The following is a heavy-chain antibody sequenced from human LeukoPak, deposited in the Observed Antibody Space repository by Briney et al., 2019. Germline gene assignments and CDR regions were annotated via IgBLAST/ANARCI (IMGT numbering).Heavy chain of an antibody. CDR1: GGSISSGSYY. CDR3: ARLVVTTVINYWYFDL. J-gene: IGHJ2*01. Sequence: SETLSLTCTVSGGSISSGSYYWSWIRQPAGKGLEWIGRIYTSGSTNYNPSLKSRVTISVDTSKNQFSLKLSSVTAADTAVYYCARLVVTTVINYWYFDLWGRGTLVTVSS. CDR2: IYTSGST. V-gene: IGHV4-61*02. D-gene: IGHD4-23*01.